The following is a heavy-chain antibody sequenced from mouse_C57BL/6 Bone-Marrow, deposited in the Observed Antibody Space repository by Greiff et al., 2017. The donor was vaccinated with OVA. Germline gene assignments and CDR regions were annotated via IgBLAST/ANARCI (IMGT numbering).Heavy chain of an antibody. D-gene: IGHD1-1*01. Sequence: QVQLQQPGAELVMPGASVKLSCKASGYPFTSYWMHWVKQRPGQGLEWIGEIDPSDSYTNYNQKFKGKSTLTVDKSSSTAYMQLSSLTSEDSAVYCCARDYYGSSHFAYWGQGTLVTVSA. CDR3: ARDYYGSSHFAY. J-gene: IGHJ3*01. V-gene: IGHV1-69*01. CDR2: IDPSDSYT. CDR1: GYPFTSYW.